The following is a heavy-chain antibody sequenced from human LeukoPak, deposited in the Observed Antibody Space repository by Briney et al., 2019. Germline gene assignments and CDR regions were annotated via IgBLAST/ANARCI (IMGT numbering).Heavy chain of an antibody. CDR1: GFTFSDYY. J-gene: IGHJ3*01. CDR2: ISAGGTAE. CDR3: ARGPQYYDILTGYSNAPFDV. V-gene: IGHV3-11*01. D-gene: IGHD3-9*01. Sequence: GGSLRLSCAASGFTFSDYYMSWIRQAPGKGPEWVSCISAGGTAEYYADSVKGRFTISRDTARNSVFLQMNSLRARDTALYYCARGPQYYDILTGYSNAPFDVWGQGTMVTVSS.